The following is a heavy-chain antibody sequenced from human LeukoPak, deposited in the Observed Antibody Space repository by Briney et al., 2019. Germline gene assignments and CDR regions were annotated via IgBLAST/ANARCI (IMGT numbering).Heavy chain of an antibody. J-gene: IGHJ3*02. Sequence: GGSLRLSCAASGFTFSSYSMTWVRQAPGKGLEWVSSISSSSSYIYYADSVRGRFTISRDNAKKSVYLQIKSLRAEDTAVYYCARENGFCSGGRCYQGSFDIWGQGTMVTVSS. V-gene: IGHV3-21*01. CDR1: GFTFSSYS. D-gene: IGHD2-15*01. CDR3: ARENGFCSGGRCYQGSFDI. CDR2: ISSSSSYI.